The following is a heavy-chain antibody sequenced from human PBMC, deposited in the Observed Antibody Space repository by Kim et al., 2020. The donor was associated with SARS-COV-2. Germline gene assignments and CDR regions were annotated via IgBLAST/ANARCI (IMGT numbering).Heavy chain of an antibody. CDR3: ARDHNWGADY. Sequence: ASVKVSCKASGYSITGYQMHWVRQAPGQGLEWMGRIIPSSGGTDYAQKFQGRVAMTRDTSISTAYMELSRLTSDDTAVYYCARDHNWGADYWVQGTPVTVSS. V-gene: IGHV1-2*06. J-gene: IGHJ4*02. D-gene: IGHD7-27*01. CDR1: GYSITGYQ. CDR2: IIPSSGGT.